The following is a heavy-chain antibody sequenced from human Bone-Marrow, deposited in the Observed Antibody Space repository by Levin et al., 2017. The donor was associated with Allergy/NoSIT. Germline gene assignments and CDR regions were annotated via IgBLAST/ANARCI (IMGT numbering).Heavy chain of an antibody. V-gene: IGHV1-69*04. D-gene: IGHD6-13*01. J-gene: IGHJ6*02. CDR2: IIPILGIA. CDR3: ARESPYSSSWYWGTTHLYGMDV. Sequence: SVKVSCKASGGTFSSYTISWVRQAPGQGLEWMGRIIPILGIANYAQKFQGRVTITADKSTSTAYMELSSLRSEDTAVYYCARESPYSSSWYWGTTHLYGMDVWGQGTTVTVSS. CDR1: GGTFSSYT.